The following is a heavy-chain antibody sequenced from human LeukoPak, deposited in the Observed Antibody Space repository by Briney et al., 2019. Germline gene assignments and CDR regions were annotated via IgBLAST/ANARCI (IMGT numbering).Heavy chain of an antibody. CDR2: ISGDTTYI. CDR3: ARRGTDASFSFFDV. Sequence: GGSLRLSCAASGFTFSSYTMHWVRQIPGERPEWVSSISGDTTYIYYADSIKGRFTISRDNTNTSLFLQMNSLRAEDTATYFCARRGTDASFSFFDVWGQGTMVTVSS. V-gene: IGHV3-21*01. CDR1: GFTFSSYT. J-gene: IGHJ3*01. D-gene: IGHD1-1*01.